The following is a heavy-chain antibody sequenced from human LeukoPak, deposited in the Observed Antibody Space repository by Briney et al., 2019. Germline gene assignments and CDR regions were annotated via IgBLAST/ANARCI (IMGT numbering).Heavy chain of an antibody. V-gene: IGHV4-30-4*08. CDR1: GGSLSSGDYY. J-gene: IGHJ4*02. D-gene: IGHD6-13*01. CDR3: AREGEIAAAGTFRH. Sequence: SQTLSLTCTVSGGSLSSGDYYWCLIRQPPGKGLEWIEYIYDSGSTYYNPSLKSRATISVDTSKNQFSLKLSAVTAADTAVYYCAREGEIAAAGTFRHWGQGTLVTVSS. CDR2: IYDSGST.